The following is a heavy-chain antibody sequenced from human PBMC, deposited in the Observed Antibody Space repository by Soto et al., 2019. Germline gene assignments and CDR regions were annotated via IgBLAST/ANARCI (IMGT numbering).Heavy chain of an antibody. CDR1: GYTFTSYY. CDR3: ARALVAAGPWFDP. CDR2: INPNGGTT. J-gene: IGHJ5*02. Sequence: ASVKVSCKTSGYTFTSYYMHWVRQAPGQGLEWMGIINPNGGTTNYAQEFQGRVIMTRDTSTSTVYLELSSLKSEDTAVYYCARALVAAGPWFDPWGQGTLVTVSS. D-gene: IGHD2-15*01. V-gene: IGHV1-46*01.